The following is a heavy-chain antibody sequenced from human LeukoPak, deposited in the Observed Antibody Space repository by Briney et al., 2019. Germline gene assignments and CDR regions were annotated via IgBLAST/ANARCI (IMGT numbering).Heavy chain of an antibody. CDR1: GGSIRSSY. D-gene: IGHD6-19*01. Sequence: SETLSLTCTVSGGSIRSSYWNWIRQSPGKGLQWIGSIHHSGSRSLNPSLESRVTVSVDTSKNQFTLRLRSVTAADTAMYYCARRGYASGSARGWYFDLWGRGTLVTVSS. J-gene: IGHJ2*01. CDR2: IHHSGSR. CDR3: ARRGYASGSARGWYFDL. V-gene: IGHV4-59*08.